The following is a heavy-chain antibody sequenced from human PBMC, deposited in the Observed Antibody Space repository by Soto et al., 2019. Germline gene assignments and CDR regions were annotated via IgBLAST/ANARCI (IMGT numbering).Heavy chain of an antibody. V-gene: IGHV4-34*01. CDR1: AGSFSSYS. J-gene: IGHJ6*02. CDR3: AILQDDRSLDCYYYRMDV. CDR2: INHSGST. Sequence: SETLSLTCAVYAGSFSSYSWSWIRQPPGEGLEWIGEINHSGSTNYNPSLKSRVAISVDTSKNLFPLKLSSVSAADTAVYYCAILQDDRSLDCYYYRMDVWGQGSTVTVSS. D-gene: IGHD2-15*01.